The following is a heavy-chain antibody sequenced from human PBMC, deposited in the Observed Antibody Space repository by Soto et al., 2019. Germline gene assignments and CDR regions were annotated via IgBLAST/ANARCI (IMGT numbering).Heavy chain of an antibody. Sequence: PGGSLRLSCAASGFTFSNAWMSWVRQAPGKGLEWVGRIKSKTDGGTTDYAAPVKGRFTISRDDSKNTLYLQMNSLKTADTAVYYCTTCYDGSGYYASYFDYWGQGTLVTVSS. J-gene: IGHJ4*02. CDR1: GFTFSNAW. CDR3: TTCYDGSGYYASYFDY. CDR2: IKSKTDGGTT. D-gene: IGHD3-22*01. V-gene: IGHV3-15*01.